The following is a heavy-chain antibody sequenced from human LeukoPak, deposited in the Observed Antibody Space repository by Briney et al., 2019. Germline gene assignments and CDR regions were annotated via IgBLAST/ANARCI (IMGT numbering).Heavy chain of an antibody. CDR2: IKSKSDGGTT. CDR3: ATEGRFWLRFDY. D-gene: IGHD5-12*01. Sequence: GGSLRLSCAASGFTFSNAWMSWVRQAPGKGLEWVGRIKSKSDGGTTDYAAPVKGRFTISRDDSKKTLYLQMNSLKSEDTAVYYCATEGRFWLRFDYWGPGTLVTVSS. CDR1: GFTFSNAW. V-gene: IGHV3-15*01. J-gene: IGHJ4*02.